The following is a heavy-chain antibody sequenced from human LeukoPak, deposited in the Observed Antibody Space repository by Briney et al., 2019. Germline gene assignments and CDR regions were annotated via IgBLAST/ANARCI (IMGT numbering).Heavy chain of an antibody. J-gene: IGHJ4*02. V-gene: IGHV3-21*01. CDR3: ARVGTGTTVYFDY. CDR1: GFTFSSYS. CDR2: ISSSSSYI. Sequence: GGSLRLSCAASGFTFSSYSMNWVRQAPGKGLEWVSSISSSSSYIYYADSVKGRFTISRDNAKNSLYLQMNSLRAEDTAVYYCARVGTGTTVYFDYWGQGTLVTVSS. D-gene: IGHD1-7*01.